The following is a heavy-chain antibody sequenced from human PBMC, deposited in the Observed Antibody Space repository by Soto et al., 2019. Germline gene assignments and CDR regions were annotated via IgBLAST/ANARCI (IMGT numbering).Heavy chain of an antibody. CDR2: IYYSGST. V-gene: IGHV4-59*08. CDR3: ARLSGIAVAEGFDP. D-gene: IGHD6-19*01. Sequence: RQPPGKGLEWIGYIYYSGSTNYNPSLKSRVTIPVDTSKNQFSLKLSSVTAADTAVYYCARLSGIAVAEGFDPWGQGTLVTVSS. J-gene: IGHJ5*02.